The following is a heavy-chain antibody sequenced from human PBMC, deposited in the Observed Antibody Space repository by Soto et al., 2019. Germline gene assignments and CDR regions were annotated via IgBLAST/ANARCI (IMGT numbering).Heavy chain of an antibody. CDR2: IYYSGST. CDR1: GGSISSGDYY. CDR3: ARESDDSSGSLDY. V-gene: IGHV4-30-4*01. D-gene: IGHD3-22*01. J-gene: IGHJ4*02. Sequence: TSETLSLTCTVSGGSISSGDYYWSWIRQPPGKGLEWIGYIYYSGSTYYNPSLKSRVTISVDTSKNQFSLKLSSVTAADTAVYYCARESDDSSGSLDYWGQGTLVTVSS.